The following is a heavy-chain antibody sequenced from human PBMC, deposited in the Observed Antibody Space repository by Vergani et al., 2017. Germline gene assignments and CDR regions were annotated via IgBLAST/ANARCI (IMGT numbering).Heavy chain of an antibody. D-gene: IGHD6-13*01. CDR1: GGSISSSSYY. CDR3: ATKTTAVGSIDY. V-gene: IGHV4-39*01. J-gene: IGHJ4*02. Sequence: QLQLQESGPGLVKPSETLSLTCTVSGGSISSSSYYWGWIRQPPGKGLEWIGSIYYSGSTYYNPSLKSRVTISVDTSKNQFSLKLSSVTAADTAVYYCATKTTAVGSIDYWGQGTLVTVSS. CDR2: IYYSGST.